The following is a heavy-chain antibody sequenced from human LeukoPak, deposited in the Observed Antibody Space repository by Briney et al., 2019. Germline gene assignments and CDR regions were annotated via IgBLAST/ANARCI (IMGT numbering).Heavy chain of an antibody. V-gene: IGHV4-39*07. Sequence: SETLSLTCTVSGGSISSSSYYWGWIRQPPGKGLEWIGSIYYSGSTYYNPSLKSRVTISVDMSKNQFSLKLSSVTAADTAVYYCARGRHSYFDYWGQGTLVTVSS. CDR3: ARGRHSYFDY. CDR2: IYYSGST. CDR1: GGSISSSSYY. J-gene: IGHJ4*02.